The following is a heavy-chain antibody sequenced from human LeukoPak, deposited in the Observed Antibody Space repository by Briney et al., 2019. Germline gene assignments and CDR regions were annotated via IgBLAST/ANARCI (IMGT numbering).Heavy chain of an antibody. V-gene: IGHV3-30*18. Sequence: GGSLGLSCAASGFTFSSYGMHWVRQAPGKGLEWVAVISYDGSNKYYADSVKGRFTISRDNSKNTLYLQMNSLRAEDTAVYYCAKDAQPYDYIWGGEDYWGQGTLVTVSS. CDR2: ISYDGSNK. D-gene: IGHD3-16*01. CDR3: AKDAQPYDYIWGGEDY. CDR1: GFTFSSYG. J-gene: IGHJ4*02.